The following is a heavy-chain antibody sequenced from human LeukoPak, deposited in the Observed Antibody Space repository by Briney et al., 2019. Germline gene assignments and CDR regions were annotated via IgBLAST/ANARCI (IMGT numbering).Heavy chain of an antibody. CDR3: AREPPYGDHDY. CDR2: ISSSGSTI. D-gene: IGHD4-17*01. Sequence: GGSLTLSCAASGFTFSSYEMNWVRQAPGQGLEWVSYISSSGSTIYYADSVKGRFTISRDNAKNSLYLQMNSLRAEDTAVYYCAREPPYGDHDYWGQGTLVTVSS. J-gene: IGHJ4*02. CDR1: GFTFSSYE. V-gene: IGHV3-48*03.